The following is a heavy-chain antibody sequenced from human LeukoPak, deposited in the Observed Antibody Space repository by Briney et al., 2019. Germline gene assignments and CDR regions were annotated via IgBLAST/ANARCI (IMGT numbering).Heavy chain of an antibody. CDR1: GGSISSYY. D-gene: IGHD5-18*01. CDR3: ARYSYGYKDY. Sequence: SETLSLTCTVAGGSISSYYWSWIRQPPGRGREGMGDIYYRGSTKYNPSLKSRISISVDTSQNQFPLHLSAVPAADTAVYYCARYSYGYKDYWGQGTLVTVSS. CDR2: IYYRGST. V-gene: IGHV4-59*12. J-gene: IGHJ4*02.